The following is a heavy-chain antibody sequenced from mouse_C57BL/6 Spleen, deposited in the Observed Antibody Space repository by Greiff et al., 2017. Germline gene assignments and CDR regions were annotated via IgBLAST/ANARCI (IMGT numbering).Heavy chain of an antibody. CDR3: ARSLGLDY. V-gene: IGHV7-3*01. Sequence: EVMLVESGGGLVQPGGSLSLSCAASGFTFTDYYMSWVRQPPGKALEWLGFIRNKANGYTTEYSESVEGRFTISRDNSQSILYLQMNALRAEDSATYYCARSLGLDYWGQGTTHTVSS. CDR2: IRNKANGYTT. CDR1: GFTFTDYY. J-gene: IGHJ2*01. D-gene: IGHD4-1*01.